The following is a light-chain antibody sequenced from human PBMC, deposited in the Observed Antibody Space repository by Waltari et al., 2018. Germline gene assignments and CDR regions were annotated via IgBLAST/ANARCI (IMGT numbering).Light chain of an antibody. CDR3: MQALQTPRM. V-gene: IGKV2-28*01. Sequence: IVMSQSPLYLPVTLGEPASISCRSSQSLLHRNGYNYLDWYLQKPGQSPQLLIYLGSNRASGVPDRFSGSGSGTDFTLKISRVEAEDVGVYYCMQALQTPRMFGQGTKVEIK. CDR1: QSLLHRNGYNY. J-gene: IGKJ1*01. CDR2: LGS.